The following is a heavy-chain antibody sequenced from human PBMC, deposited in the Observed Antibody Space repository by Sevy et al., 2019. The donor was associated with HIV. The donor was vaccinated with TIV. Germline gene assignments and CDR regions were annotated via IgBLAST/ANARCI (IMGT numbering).Heavy chain of an antibody. CDR2: FCTNGGT. CDR3: ARAVSGY. CDR1: GVSVSNDC. Sequence: SETLSLTCSVSGVSVSNDCWSWIRQPAGKGLEWMGRFCTNGGTNYNPSLKSRVTMSEDTSKNQFSRELSSVTAADTAVYYCARAVSGYWGQGTLVTVSS. V-gene: IGHV4-4*07. J-gene: IGHJ4*02. D-gene: IGHD1-26*01.